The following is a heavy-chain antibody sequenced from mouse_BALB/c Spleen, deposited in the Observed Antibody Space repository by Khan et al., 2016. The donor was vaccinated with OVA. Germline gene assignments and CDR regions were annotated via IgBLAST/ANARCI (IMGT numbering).Heavy chain of an antibody. J-gene: IGHJ3*01. CDR2: INPSNGYT. V-gene: IGHV1-4*01. D-gene: IGHD2-5*01. CDR3: SREGAYYRDYGWFAF. Sequence: QVQLQQSGSELARPGASVKMSCKASGYTFTSYTMHWVKQRPGQDLEWIGYINPSNGYTNYNQKFKDKATLNADKSSSTAYMQLSSLPSEDSAVXYCSREGAYYRDYGWFAFWGQGTLVTVSA. CDR1: GYTFTSYT.